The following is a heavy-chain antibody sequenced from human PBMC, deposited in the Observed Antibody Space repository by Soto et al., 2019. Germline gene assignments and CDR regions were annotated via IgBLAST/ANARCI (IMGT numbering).Heavy chain of an antibody. CDR2: IWYDGSNK. Sequence: QVQLVESGGGVVQPGRSLRLSCAASGFTFSSYGRHWVRQAPGKGLEWVAVIWYDGSNKYYADSVKGRFTISRDNSKNTLYLQMNSLRAEDTAVYYCARAPTAYYYYGMDVWGQGTTVTVSS. V-gene: IGHV3-33*01. J-gene: IGHJ6*02. D-gene: IGHD2-21*02. CDR1: GFTFSSYG. CDR3: ARAPTAYYYYGMDV.